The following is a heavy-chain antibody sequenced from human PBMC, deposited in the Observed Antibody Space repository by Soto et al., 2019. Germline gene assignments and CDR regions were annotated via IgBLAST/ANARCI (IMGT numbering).Heavy chain of an antibody. CDR2: INHSGST. CDR1: GGSFSGYY. Sequence: SETLSLTCAVYGGSFSGYYWSWIRQPPGKGLEWIGEINHSGSTNYNPSLKSRVTISVDTSKNQFSLKLSSVTAADTAVYYCARAPALSAAGDWFDYWGQGTLVTVSS. CDR3: ARAPALSAAGDWFDY. J-gene: IGHJ4*02. V-gene: IGHV4-34*01. D-gene: IGHD6-13*01.